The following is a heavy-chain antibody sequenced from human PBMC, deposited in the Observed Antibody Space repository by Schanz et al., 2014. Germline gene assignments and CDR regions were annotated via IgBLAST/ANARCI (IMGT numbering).Heavy chain of an antibody. J-gene: IGHJ4*02. CDR3: VKDDRGDVVVVAANY. CDR2: IGYDGSEK. Sequence: DVQLLESGGGLVQPGESLRLSCAASGFTFTTYAMTWVRQAPGKGLEWVANIGYDGSEKYYVDSVKGRFTISRDNSRNTVYLQMSSLRAEDTAVYYCVKDDRGDVVVVAANYWGQGAQVIVSS. V-gene: IGHV3-7*03. D-gene: IGHD2-15*01. CDR1: GFTFTTYA.